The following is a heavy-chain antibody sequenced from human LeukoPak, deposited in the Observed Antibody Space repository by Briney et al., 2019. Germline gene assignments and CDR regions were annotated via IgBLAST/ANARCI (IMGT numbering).Heavy chain of an antibody. Sequence: PGGSLRLSCAASGFTFSSCGMHWVRQAPGKGLEWVAVISYDGSNKYYADSVKGRFTISRDNSKNTLYLQMNSLRAEDTAVYYCARDEGYCSSTSCPYYYYGMDVWGQGTTVTVSS. D-gene: IGHD2-2*01. CDR2: ISYDGSNK. V-gene: IGHV3-30*03. CDR1: GFTFSSCG. J-gene: IGHJ6*02. CDR3: ARDEGYCSSTSCPYYYYGMDV.